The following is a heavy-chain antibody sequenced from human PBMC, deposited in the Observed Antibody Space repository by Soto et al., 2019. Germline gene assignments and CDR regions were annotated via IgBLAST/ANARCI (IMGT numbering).Heavy chain of an antibody. CDR1: GYTFLNYG. V-gene: IGHV1-18*01. D-gene: IGHD6-19*01. J-gene: IGHJ6*02. Sequence: QVQLLQSGPEVRKPGASVKVACKASGYTFLNYGLSWVRQAPGQGLEWMGWISPFNRNTKYAQKRPGRVTMTTTTSPNTAQMELTSLTSADTAVYFVARQRSGSRRYYYYPLDVWGQGTTVIVSS. CDR2: ISPFNRNT. CDR3: ARQRSGSRRYYYYPLDV.